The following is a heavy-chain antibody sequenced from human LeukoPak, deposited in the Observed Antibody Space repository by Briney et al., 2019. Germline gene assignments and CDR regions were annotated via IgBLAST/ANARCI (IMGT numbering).Heavy chain of an antibody. CDR3: ASYDATSGTYSFDY. J-gene: IGHJ4*02. D-gene: IGHD1-26*01. Sequence: SETLSLTCTVSGGSISSYYWTWIRQPPGKGLEWIGYIHYSGSNNYNPSLKSRVTMSVDTSRNQFSLKVTAVTAADTAVYYCASYDATSGTYSFDYWGQGTLVTVSS. CDR2: IHYSGSN. CDR1: GGSISSYY. V-gene: IGHV4-59*08.